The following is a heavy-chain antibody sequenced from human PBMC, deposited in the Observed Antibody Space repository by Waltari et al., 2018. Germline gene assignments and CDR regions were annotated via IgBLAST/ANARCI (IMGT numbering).Heavy chain of an antibody. J-gene: IGHJ4*02. D-gene: IGHD3-22*01. CDR3: ARDPDAYYYDSSGYYN. V-gene: IGHV1-3*01. Sequence: QVQLVQSGAEVKKPGASVKVSCKASGYTFTSYAMHWVRQAPGQRLEWMGWINAGNGNTKYSQKFQGRVTITRDTSASTAYMELSSLRSEDTAVYYCARDPDAYYYDSSGYYNWGQGTLVTVSS. CDR1: GYTFTSYA. CDR2: INAGNGNT.